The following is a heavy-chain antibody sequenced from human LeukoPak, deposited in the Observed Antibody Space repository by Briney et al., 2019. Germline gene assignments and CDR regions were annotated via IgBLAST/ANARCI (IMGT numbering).Heavy chain of an antibody. V-gene: IGHV4-39*07. D-gene: IGHD6-13*01. CDR3: ARPYARSKEYSSSWAWFDP. Sequence: PSETLSLTCTVSGGSISSSGYYWGWIRQPPGKGLEWIGTIYYNGNTYYNPSLKSRVTISVDTSKNQFSLKLSSVTAADTAVYYCARPYARSKEYSSSWAWFDPWGQGTLVTVSS. CDR1: GGSISSSGYY. CDR2: IYYNGNT. J-gene: IGHJ5*02.